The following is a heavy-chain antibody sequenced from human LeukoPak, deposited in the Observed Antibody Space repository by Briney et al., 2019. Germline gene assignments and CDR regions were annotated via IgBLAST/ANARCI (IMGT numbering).Heavy chain of an antibody. Sequence: PGRSLRLSCAASGFTFSSYAMHWVRQAPGKGLEWVAVISYDGSNKYYADSVKGRFTISRDNSKNTLFLQMNILRAEDTAVYYCAKDSELRQTRGCFDSWGQGTLVAVSS. CDR3: AKDSELRQTRGCFDS. CDR1: GFTFSSYA. CDR2: ISYDGSNK. J-gene: IGHJ4*02. V-gene: IGHV3-30*04. D-gene: IGHD6-19*01.